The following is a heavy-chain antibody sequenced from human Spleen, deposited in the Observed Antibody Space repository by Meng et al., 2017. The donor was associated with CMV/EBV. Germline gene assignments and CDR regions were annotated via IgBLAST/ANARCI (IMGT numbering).Heavy chain of an antibody. Sequence: GESLKISCKASGYRFTTYWIGWVRQMPGKGLEWMGIIYPHDSDTRYSPSFQGQVTISADKSINTAYLQWSSLKASDTAMYYCARGETDIVVVPAAIPYGMDVWGQGTTVTVSS. J-gene: IGHJ6*02. CDR3: ARGETDIVVVPAAIPYGMDV. CDR2: IYPHDSDT. CDR1: GYRFTTYW. D-gene: IGHD2-2*01. V-gene: IGHV5-51*01.